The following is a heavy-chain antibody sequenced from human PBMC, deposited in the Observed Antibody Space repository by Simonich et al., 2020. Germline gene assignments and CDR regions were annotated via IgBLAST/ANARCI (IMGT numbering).Heavy chain of an antibody. J-gene: IGHJ3*02. CDR2: ISGSGGSK. CDR3: AKEESYSSTSCYDAFDI. Sequence: EVQLLESGGGLVQPGGSLRLSCAASGFTFSSYAMSWVRQAPGMGLGGVSAISGSGGSKNTADSVKGRFTISRDNSKNTLYLQMNSLRAEDTAVYYCAKEESYSSTSCYDAFDIWGQGTMVTVSS. CDR1: GFTFSSYA. V-gene: IGHV3-23*01. D-gene: IGHD2-2*01.